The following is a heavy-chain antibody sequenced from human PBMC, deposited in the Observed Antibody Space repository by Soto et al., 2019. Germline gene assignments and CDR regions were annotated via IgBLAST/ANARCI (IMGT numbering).Heavy chain of an antibody. J-gene: IGHJ4*02. CDR1: GFTFSNSW. CDR2: IKPDGSET. CDR3: ATSGGGI. D-gene: IGHD2-15*01. V-gene: IGHV3-7*03. Sequence: EVQLMESGGGLVLPGGSLRLPCAASGFTFSNSWMGWVRQAQGRGLEWVANIKPDGSETYHVDSVKGRFTISRDNAKNSLYLQMNSLRDKDTAVYYCATSGGGIWGQGTLVTVSS.